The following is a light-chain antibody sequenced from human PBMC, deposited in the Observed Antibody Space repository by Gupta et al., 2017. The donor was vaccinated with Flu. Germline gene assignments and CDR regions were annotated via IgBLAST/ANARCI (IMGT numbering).Light chain of an antibody. Sequence: DIQMTQSPSSLSASVGDRVTITCQACQDISNYLNWYQQKPGKAPKLLIYDASNLETGVPSRFSGSGSGTDFTFTISSLQPEDIATYYCQQYDNLSYTFGQGTKLEIK. J-gene: IGKJ2*01. CDR3: QQYDNLSYT. V-gene: IGKV1-33*01. CDR1: QDISNY. CDR2: DAS.